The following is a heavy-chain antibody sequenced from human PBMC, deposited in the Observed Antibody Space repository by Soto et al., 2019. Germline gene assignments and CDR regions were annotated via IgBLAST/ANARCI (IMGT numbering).Heavy chain of an antibody. D-gene: IGHD6-13*01. CDR1: GGSISTYY. Sequence: QVQLQESGPGLVQPSETLSLTCTVSGGSISTYYWSWIRQPPGKGLEWIGYIYYSGSTNYNPSLKSRVSISVETSKKQFSLKLRSVTAADTAVYYCARHGTSSSWYYLDYWGQGTLVTVSS. V-gene: IGHV4-59*08. CDR2: IYYSGST. J-gene: IGHJ4*02. CDR3: ARHGTSSSWYYLDY.